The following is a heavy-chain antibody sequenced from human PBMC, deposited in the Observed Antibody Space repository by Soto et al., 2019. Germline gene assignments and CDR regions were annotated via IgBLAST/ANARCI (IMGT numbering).Heavy chain of an antibody. J-gene: IGHJ6*02. CDR1: GGSVSSGSYY. Sequence: QVQLQESGPGLVKPSETLSLTCTVSGGSVSSGSYYWSWIRQPPGKGLEWIGYIYYSGSTNYNRSLKSRVTISVDTSKNQFSLKLSSVTAADTAVYYCARETGATSYYGMDVWGQGTTVTVSS. D-gene: IGHD1-26*01. CDR2: IYYSGST. CDR3: ARETGATSYYGMDV. V-gene: IGHV4-61*01.